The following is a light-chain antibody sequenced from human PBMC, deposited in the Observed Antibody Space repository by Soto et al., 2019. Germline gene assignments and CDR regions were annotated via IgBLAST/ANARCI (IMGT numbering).Light chain of an antibody. CDR1: QSVGGN. J-gene: IGKJ1*01. CDR2: AAS. CDR3: HQYNTWPPWT. V-gene: IGKV3-15*01. Sequence: EIVMTQSPATLSVSPGERATLSCRASQSVGGNLAWYQQKPGQPPRLLIYAASSRPTGIPARFSGSGSGTDFTLTISSLQSEDFAVYYCHQYNTWPPWTFGQGTKVEIK.